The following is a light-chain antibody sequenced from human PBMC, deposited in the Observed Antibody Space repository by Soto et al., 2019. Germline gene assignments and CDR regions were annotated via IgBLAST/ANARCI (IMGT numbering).Light chain of an antibody. Sequence: DIQLTQSPSFLSASVGDRVTITCRASQGISSYLAWYQQKPGKAPKPLIYAASTLQSGVPSRFSGSGSGTEFSRTISSLLPEDFATYYCQQLNSYPFLTFGGGTEVEIK. CDR1: QGISSY. CDR3: QQLNSYPFLT. V-gene: IGKV1-9*01. J-gene: IGKJ4*01. CDR2: AAS.